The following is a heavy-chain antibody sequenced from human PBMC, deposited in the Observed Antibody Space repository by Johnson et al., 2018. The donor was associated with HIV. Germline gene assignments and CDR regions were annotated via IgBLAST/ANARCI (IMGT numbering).Heavy chain of an antibody. Sequence: VQLVESGGGLVQPGGSLRLSCAASGFTVSSNYMSWVRQAPGKGLEWVSVIYSGGSTYYADSVKGRFTISRDNSKNTLYLQMNSLRAEDTAVYYCARDRGDTAMNDAFEIWGQGTMVTVSS. V-gene: IGHV3-66*01. CDR2: IYSGGST. CDR1: GFTVSSNY. CDR3: ARDRGDTAMNDAFEI. D-gene: IGHD5-18*01. J-gene: IGHJ3*02.